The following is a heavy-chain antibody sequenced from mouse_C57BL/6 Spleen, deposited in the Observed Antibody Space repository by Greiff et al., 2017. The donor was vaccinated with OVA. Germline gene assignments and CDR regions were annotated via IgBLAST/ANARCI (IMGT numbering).Heavy chain of an antibody. CDR3: ARRVGAITTVVAPFDY. Sequence: QVQLQQSGAELVKPGASVKMSCKASGYTFTSYWITWVKQRPGQGLEWIGDIYPGSGSTNYNEKFKSKATLTVDTSSSTAYMQLSSLTSEDSAVYYCARRVGAITTVVAPFDYWGQGTTLTVSS. V-gene: IGHV1-55*01. CDR1: GYTFTSYW. CDR2: IYPGSGST. J-gene: IGHJ2*01. D-gene: IGHD1-1*01.